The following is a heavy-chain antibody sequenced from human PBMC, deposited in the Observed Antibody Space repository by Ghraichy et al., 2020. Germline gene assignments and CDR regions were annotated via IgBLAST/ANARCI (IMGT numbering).Heavy chain of an antibody. D-gene: IGHD3-22*01. Sequence: GGSLRLSCAASGFTFSSYGMHWVRQAPGKGLEWVAVISYDGSNKYYADSVKGRFTISRDNSKNTLYLQMNSLRAEDTAVYYCAKDRGSSGYYSDAFDIWGQGTMVTVSS. CDR3: AKDRGSSGYYSDAFDI. J-gene: IGHJ3*02. CDR1: GFTFSSYG. V-gene: IGHV3-30*18. CDR2: ISYDGSNK.